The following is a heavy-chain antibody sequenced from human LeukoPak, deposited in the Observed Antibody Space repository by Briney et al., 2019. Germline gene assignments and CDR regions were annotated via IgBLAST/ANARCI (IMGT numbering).Heavy chain of an antibody. CDR1: GFTFSRYA. Sequence: GGSLRLSCAASGFTFSRYAMHWVRQAPGRGLEWVAVISYDGSNKYYADSVKGRFTISRDNSKNTLYLQMNSLRAEDTAVYYCARSSGWFGNWYYYYGMDVWGQGTTVTVSS. CDR3: ARSSGWFGNWYYYYGMDV. CDR2: ISYDGSNK. D-gene: IGHD6-19*01. V-gene: IGHV3-30*04. J-gene: IGHJ6*02.